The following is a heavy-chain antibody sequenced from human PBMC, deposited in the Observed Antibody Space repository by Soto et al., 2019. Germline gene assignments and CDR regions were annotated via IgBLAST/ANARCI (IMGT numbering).Heavy chain of an antibody. V-gene: IGHV3-23*01. CDR1: GFTFSDSA. J-gene: IGHJ6*03. Sequence: EVQLLESGGGLAQPGGSLRLSCAASGFTFSDSALSWVRQGTGKGLEWVSSVTVSGDTRYYADSVEGRFTISRDNSKNTLYLQMNSLRADDTAVYYCAKDGCSYPACYPYSSYVDVWGEGATVTVSS. CDR3: AKDGCSYPACYPYSSYVDV. D-gene: IGHD2-15*01. CDR2: VTVSGDTR.